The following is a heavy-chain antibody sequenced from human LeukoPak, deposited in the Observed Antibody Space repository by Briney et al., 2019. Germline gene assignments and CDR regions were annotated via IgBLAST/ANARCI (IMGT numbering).Heavy chain of an antibody. CDR3: ARDVRYYYDSSGYPTYYFDY. V-gene: IGHV4-61*09. J-gene: IGHJ4*02. CDR1: GGSISTSNYY. D-gene: IGHD3-22*01. CDR2: IYTNGST. Sequence: SETLSLTCTVSGGSISTSNYYWSWIRQPAGKGLEWIGHIYTNGSTNYNPSLKSRVTMSVDTSKNQFSLKLSSVTAADTAVYYCARDVRYYYDSSGYPTYYFDYWGQGTLVTVSS.